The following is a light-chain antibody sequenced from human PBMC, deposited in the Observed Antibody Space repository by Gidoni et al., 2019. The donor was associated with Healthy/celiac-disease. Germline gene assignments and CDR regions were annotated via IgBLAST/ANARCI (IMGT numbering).Light chain of an antibody. CDR2: DAS. CDR3: QQRSNWLFT. J-gene: IGKJ3*01. V-gene: IGKV3-11*01. CDR1: QSVSSY. Sequence: VLTQSPATLSLSPGESATRSCRASQSVSSYLDWYQQKPGQAPRLLIYDASNRTTGIPARFSGSGSGTDFTLTISSLEPEDFAVYYCQQRSNWLFTFGPGTKVDIK.